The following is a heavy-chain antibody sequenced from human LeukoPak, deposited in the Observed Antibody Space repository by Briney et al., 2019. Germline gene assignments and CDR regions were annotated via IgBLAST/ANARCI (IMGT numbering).Heavy chain of an antibody. CDR1: GFTFSDYY. Sequence: PGGSLSPSCAVSGFTFSDYYMSWIRQAQGKGLEWVSYISSSSSYTNYADSVKGRFTISRDNAKNSLYLQMNSLRAEDTAVYYCARGSGKKLWLSDFDYWGEGTMVTVSS. D-gene: IGHD5-18*01. CDR2: ISSSSSYT. J-gene: IGHJ4*02. V-gene: IGHV3-11*05. CDR3: ARGSGKKLWLSDFDY.